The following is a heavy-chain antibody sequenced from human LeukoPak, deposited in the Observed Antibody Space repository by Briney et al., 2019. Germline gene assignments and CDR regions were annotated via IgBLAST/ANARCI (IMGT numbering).Heavy chain of an antibody. CDR1: GFPFSSYW. D-gene: IGHD2-15*01. J-gene: IGHJ1*01. V-gene: IGHV3-23*01. CDR3: AQQVGYCSSGNCYFTY. CDR2: INNDGDST. Sequence: GGSLRLSCVASGFPFSSYWMTWVRQAPGKGLEWVSAINNDGDSTYSADSVKGRFTVSRDNSRNTLYLQMNSLRAEDAAVYYCAQQVGYCSSGNCYFTYWGQGTLVTVSS.